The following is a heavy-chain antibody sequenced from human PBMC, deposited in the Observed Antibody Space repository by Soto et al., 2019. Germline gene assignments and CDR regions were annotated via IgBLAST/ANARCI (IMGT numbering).Heavy chain of an antibody. V-gene: IGHV4-39*01. CDR1: GGSISRSSYY. CDR3: ARLGMTTVTTHNFDP. J-gene: IGHJ5*02. D-gene: IGHD4-4*01. CDR2: IYYSGST. Sequence: SETLSLTCTVSGGSISRSSYYWGWIRQPPGKGLEWIGSIYYSGSTYYNPSLKSRVTISVDTSKNQFSLKLSSVTAADTAVYYCARLGMTTVTTHNFDPWGQGTLVTVSS.